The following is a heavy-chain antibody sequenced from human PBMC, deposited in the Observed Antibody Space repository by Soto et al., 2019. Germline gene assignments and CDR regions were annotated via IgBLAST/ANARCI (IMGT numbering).Heavy chain of an antibody. J-gene: IGHJ6*02. CDR3: ARGSVRKGYCSGGSCPDSYYYGMDV. Sequence: SETLSLTCAVSGGSISSSNWWSWVRQPPGKGLEWIGEIYHSGSTNYNPSLKSRVTISVDKSKNQFSLKLSSVTAADTAVYYCARGSVRKGYCSGGSCPDSYYYGMDVWGQGATVTVSS. D-gene: IGHD2-15*01. V-gene: IGHV4-4*02. CDR1: GGSISSSNW. CDR2: IYHSGST.